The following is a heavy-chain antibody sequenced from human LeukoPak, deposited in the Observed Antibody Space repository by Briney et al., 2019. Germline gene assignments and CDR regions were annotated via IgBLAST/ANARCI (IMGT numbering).Heavy chain of an antibody. Sequence: GESLKISCKGSGYSFTSYWIGWVRQMPGKGLEWMGIIYPGDSDTRYSPSFQGQVTISADKSISTAYLQWSSLKASAPAMYYCARLPYSSGDGNWFDPWGQGTLVTASS. CDR1: GYSFTSYW. CDR2: IYPGDSDT. V-gene: IGHV5-51*01. J-gene: IGHJ5*02. D-gene: IGHD6-25*01. CDR3: ARLPYSSGDGNWFDP.